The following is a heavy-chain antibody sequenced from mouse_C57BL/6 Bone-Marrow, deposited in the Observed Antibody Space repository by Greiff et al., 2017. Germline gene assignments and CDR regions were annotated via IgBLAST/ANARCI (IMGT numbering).Heavy chain of an antibody. CDR1: GYTFTDYY. CDR2: INPNNGGT. Sequence: VQLQQSGPELVKPGASVKISCKASGYTFTDYYMNWVKQSHGKSLEWIGDINPNNGGTSYNQKFKGKATLTVDKSSSTAYMELRCLTSEDSAVYYCAREGHYYGSFDYWGQGTTLTVSS. V-gene: IGHV1-26*01. D-gene: IGHD1-1*01. J-gene: IGHJ2*01. CDR3: AREGHYYGSFDY.